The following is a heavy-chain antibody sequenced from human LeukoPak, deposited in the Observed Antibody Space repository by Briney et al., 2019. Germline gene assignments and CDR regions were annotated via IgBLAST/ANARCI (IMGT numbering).Heavy chain of an antibody. D-gene: IGHD5-18*01. V-gene: IGHV4-34*01. J-gene: IGHJ4*02. CDR2: INHSGST. CDR3: ARASLHMDTAMATGGVDY. Sequence: PSETLSLTCAVYGGSFSGYYWSWIRQPPGKGLEWIGEINHSGSTNYNPSLKSRVTISVDTSKNQFSLKLSSVTAADTAVYYCARASLHMDTAMATGGVDYWGQGTLVTVSS. CDR1: GGSFSGYY.